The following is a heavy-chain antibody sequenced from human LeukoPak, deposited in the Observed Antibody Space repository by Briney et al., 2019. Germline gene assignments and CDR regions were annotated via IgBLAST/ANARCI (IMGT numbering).Heavy chain of an antibody. Sequence: ASVNVSCKASGGTFSSYAISWVRQAPGQGLEWMGRIIPILGIANYAQKFQGRVTITADKSTSTAYMELSSLRSEDTAVYYCARGTMSHPEYFQHWGQGTLVTVSS. CDR2: IIPILGIA. CDR3: ARGTMSHPEYFQH. D-gene: IGHD3-10*02. V-gene: IGHV1-69*04. J-gene: IGHJ1*01. CDR1: GGTFSSYA.